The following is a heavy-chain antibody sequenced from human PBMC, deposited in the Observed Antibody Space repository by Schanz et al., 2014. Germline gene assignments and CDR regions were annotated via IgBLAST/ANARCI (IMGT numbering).Heavy chain of an antibody. CDR1: GYTFIDYY. Sequence: QVQLVQSGAEVKKPGASVKVSCKASGYTFIDYYMHWVRQAPGQGLEWMGWLNPDSGETLYAQRFQGRVTLTRDTSISTAYMDLRSLLSHDAAVYFCARGGVLVLPPGTVKKGNDYWGQGTLVTVSS. D-gene: IGHD3-10*01. CDR3: ARGGVLVLPPGTVKKGNDY. J-gene: IGHJ4*02. V-gene: IGHV1-2*02. CDR2: LNPDSGET.